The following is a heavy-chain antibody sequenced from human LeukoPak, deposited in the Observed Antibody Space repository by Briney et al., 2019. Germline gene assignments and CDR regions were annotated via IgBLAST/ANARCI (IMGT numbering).Heavy chain of an antibody. CDR2: INPNSGGT. D-gene: IGHD4-17*01. Sequence: ASVKVSCKASGYTFTGYYIHWVRQAPGQGLEWMGWINPNSGGTNYAQKFQGRVTMTRDTSISAAYMELSRLRSDDTAVYYCASLKVTTSQLVDYWGQGTLVTVSS. CDR3: ASLKVTTSQLVDY. J-gene: IGHJ4*02. CDR1: GYTFTGYY. V-gene: IGHV1-2*02.